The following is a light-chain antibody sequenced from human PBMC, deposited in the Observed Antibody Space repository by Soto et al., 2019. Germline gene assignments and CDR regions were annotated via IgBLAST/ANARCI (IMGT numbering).Light chain of an antibody. Sequence: DLQMTQSPSSVSASVGDRVTITCRASQGLGKWLAWYQQKPGKAPKLLIYAASSLQSGVPSRFSGSGSGTDFTLTIGSLQPEDFATYFCQQANSFPITFGQGTRLEIK. CDR1: QGLGKW. CDR3: QQANSFPIT. J-gene: IGKJ5*01. V-gene: IGKV1-12*01. CDR2: AAS.